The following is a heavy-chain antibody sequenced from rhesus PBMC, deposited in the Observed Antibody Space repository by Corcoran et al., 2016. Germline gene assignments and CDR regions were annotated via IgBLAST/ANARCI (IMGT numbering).Heavy chain of an antibody. Sequence: EVQLVETGGGLVQPGGSLRLSCTASGFTFSNYGMSWVRQAPGKGLEWVSGINRSGCQTYYADSVKGRFTVSRDNSNNTLSLHMTSLRAEDTAVYYCAKDRQSGAALDYWGQGVLVTVSS. CDR3: AKDRQSGAALDY. V-gene: IGHV3S5*01. J-gene: IGHJ4*01. CDR1: GFTFSNYG. CDR2: INRSGCQT. D-gene: IGHD3-34*01.